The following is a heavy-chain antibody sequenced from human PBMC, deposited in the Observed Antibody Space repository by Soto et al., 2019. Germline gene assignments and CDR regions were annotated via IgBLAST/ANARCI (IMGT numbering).Heavy chain of an antibody. CDR1: GFSLSTSGMC. J-gene: IGHJ6*03. CDR3: ARIKMDYYYMAV. Sequence: GPTLVNRTQTLTLTCTFSGFSLSTSGMCVSWIRQPPGKALEWLARIDWDDDKYYSTSLKTRLTISKDTSKNQVVLTMTNMDPVDTATYYCARIKMDYYYMAVSGKATTVTVSS. D-gene: IGHD2-8*01. V-gene: IGHV2-70*11. CDR2: IDWDDDK.